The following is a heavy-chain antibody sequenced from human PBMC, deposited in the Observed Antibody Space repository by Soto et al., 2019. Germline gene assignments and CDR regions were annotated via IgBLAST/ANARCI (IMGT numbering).Heavy chain of an antibody. CDR1: GYRFTRFW. CDR2: IYPSDSDT. D-gene: IGHD1-26*01. CDR3: ARPGGTYSWGTWFDP. V-gene: IGHV5-51*01. Sequence: PGESLKICCKVSGYRFTRFWIAWVRQMPGKGPELMGVIYPSDSDTRYSPSFQGQVTISVDKSISTAYLQWSSVKASDTAMYYCARPGGTYSWGTWFDPWGQGTLVTVSS. J-gene: IGHJ5*02.